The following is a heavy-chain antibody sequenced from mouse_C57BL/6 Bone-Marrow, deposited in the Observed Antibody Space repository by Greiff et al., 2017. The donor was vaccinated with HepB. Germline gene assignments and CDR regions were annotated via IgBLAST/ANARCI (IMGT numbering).Heavy chain of an antibody. CDR1: GYTFTSYW. V-gene: IGHV1-5*01. CDR2: IYPGNSDT. D-gene: IGHD1-1*01. Sequence: VQLKQSGTVLARPGASVKMSCKTSGYTFTSYWMHWVKQRPGQGLEWIGAIYPGNSDTSYNQKSKGKAKLTAVTSASTAYMELSSLTNEDSAVYYCTKEAITTVVAPLDYWGQGTTLTVSS. J-gene: IGHJ2*01. CDR3: TKEAITTVVAPLDY.